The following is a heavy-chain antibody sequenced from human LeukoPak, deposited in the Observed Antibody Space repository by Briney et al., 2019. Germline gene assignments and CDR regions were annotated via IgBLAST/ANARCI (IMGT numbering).Heavy chain of an antibody. CDR1: GGSISSSGYY. J-gene: IGHJ4*02. CDR3: ARDGSGYDPHPLFDY. V-gene: IGHV4-39*07. Sequence: SETLSLTCSVSGGSISSSGYYWGWIRQPPGKGLEWIGSMYYSGSTYYNPSLKSRVTLSVDRSKNQFSLKLSSVTAADTAVYYCARDGSGYDPHPLFDYWGQGTLVTVSS. D-gene: IGHD5-12*01. CDR2: MYYSGST.